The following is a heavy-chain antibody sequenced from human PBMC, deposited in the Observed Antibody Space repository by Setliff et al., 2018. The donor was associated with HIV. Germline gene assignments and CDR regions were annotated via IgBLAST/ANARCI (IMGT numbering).Heavy chain of an antibody. D-gene: IGHD3-16*02. CDR2: IDVNKGNT. CDR3: VRDGIIRTTRVFDY. V-gene: IGHV1-18*04. J-gene: IGHJ4*02. Sequence: ASVKVSCKASGYIFLGYDISWVRQAPGQGLEWMGWIDVNKGNTNYAEKFQGRVTLTTDTSTNTAYMKVRSLTSDDTAVYYCVRDGIIRTTRVFDYWGQGTLVTVSS. CDR1: GYIFLGYD.